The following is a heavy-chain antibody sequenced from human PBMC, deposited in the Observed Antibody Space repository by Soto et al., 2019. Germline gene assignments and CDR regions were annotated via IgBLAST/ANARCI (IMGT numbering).Heavy chain of an antibody. Sequence: GGSLRLSCAASGFTFSSYAMSWVRQAPGKGLEWVSAISGSGGSTYYADSVKGRFTISRDNSKNTLYLQMNSLRAEDTAVYYCAKDPSSSCSSTSCHPTRAEYFQHWGQGTLVTVSS. V-gene: IGHV3-23*01. CDR2: ISGSGGST. CDR3: AKDPSSSCSSTSCHPTRAEYFQH. D-gene: IGHD2-2*01. CDR1: GFTFSSYA. J-gene: IGHJ1*01.